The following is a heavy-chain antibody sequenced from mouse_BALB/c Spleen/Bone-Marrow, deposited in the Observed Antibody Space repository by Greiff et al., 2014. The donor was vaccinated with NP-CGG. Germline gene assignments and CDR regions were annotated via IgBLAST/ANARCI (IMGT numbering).Heavy chain of an antibody. CDR2: ICSGGST. J-gene: IGHJ4*01. V-gene: IGHV5-6-5*01. Sequence: EVKLMESGGGLVKPGGSLKLSCAASGFTFSSYAMSWVRQTPEKRLEWVASICSGGSTYYPDSVKGRFTISRDNARNILYLQMSSLRSEDPTMYYCAREGGTTAHYYAMDYWGQGTSVTVSS. CDR1: GFTFSSYA. CDR3: AREGGTTAHYYAMDY. D-gene: IGHD1-2*01.